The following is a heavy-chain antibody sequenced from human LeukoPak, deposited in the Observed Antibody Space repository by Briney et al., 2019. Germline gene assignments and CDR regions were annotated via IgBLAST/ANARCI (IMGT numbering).Heavy chain of an antibody. CDR2: ISSSSSTI. V-gene: IGHV3-48*01. Sequence: PGGSLRLSCAASGFTFISYSMNWVRQAPGKGLEWVSYISSSSSTIYYADSVKGRFTISRDNAKNSLYLQMNSLRAEDTAVYYCARGGRGYSYGGAFDIWGQGTMVTVSS. J-gene: IGHJ3*02. CDR3: ARGGRGYSYGGAFDI. D-gene: IGHD5-18*01. CDR1: GFTFISYS.